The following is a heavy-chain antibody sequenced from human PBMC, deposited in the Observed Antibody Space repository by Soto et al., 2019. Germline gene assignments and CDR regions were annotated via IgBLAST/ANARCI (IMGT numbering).Heavy chain of an antibody. D-gene: IGHD2-2*01. V-gene: IGHV1-18*01. CDR1: GYTFTNFG. Sequence: GASVKVSCKASGYTFTNFGVTWVRRAPGQGLEWMGWISAYTDTPNYAQKFQGRVTMTIDTSTSTAYMDLRSLTPDDTAVYYCARVIPGVEAWFDPWGQGTLVTVSS. CDR3: ARVIPGVEAWFDP. J-gene: IGHJ5*02. CDR2: ISAYTDTP.